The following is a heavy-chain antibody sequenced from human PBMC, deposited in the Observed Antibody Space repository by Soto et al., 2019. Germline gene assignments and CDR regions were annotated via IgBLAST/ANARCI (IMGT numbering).Heavy chain of an antibody. V-gene: IGHV3-30-3*01. CDR2: ISYDGSNK. CDR3: ARGIAAAGTDEEYYFDY. D-gene: IGHD6-13*01. J-gene: IGHJ4*02. Sequence: QVQLVESGGGVVQPGRSLRLSCAASEFTFSSYAMHWVRQAPGKGLEWVAVISYDGSNKYYADSVKGRFTISRDNSKNTLYLQMNSLRAEDTAVYYCARGIAAAGTDEEYYFDYWGQGTLVTVSS. CDR1: EFTFSSYA.